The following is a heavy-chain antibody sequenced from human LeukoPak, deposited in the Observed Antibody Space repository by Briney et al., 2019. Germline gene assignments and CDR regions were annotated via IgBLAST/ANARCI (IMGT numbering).Heavy chain of an antibody. V-gene: IGHV3-21*01. CDR1: GFTFSSYG. Sequence: GGSLRLSCAASGFTFSSYGMHWVRQAPGKGLEWVSSISSSSSYIYYADSVKGRFTISRDNAKNSLYLQMNSLRAEDTAVYYCARDLATLIVRGGLDVWGQGTTVTVSS. J-gene: IGHJ6*02. CDR2: ISSSSSYI. CDR3: ARDLATLIVRGGLDV. D-gene: IGHD3-10*01.